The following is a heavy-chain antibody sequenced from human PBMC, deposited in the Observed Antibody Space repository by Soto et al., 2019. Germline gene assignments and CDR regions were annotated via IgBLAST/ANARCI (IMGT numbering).Heavy chain of an antibody. CDR2: INPSGGST. CDR3: ARDLAPSGQWLARPLYYYYGMDV. D-gene: IGHD6-19*01. CDR1: GYTFTSYY. Sequence: VASVKVSCKASGYTFTSYYMHWVRQAPGQGLEWMGIINPSGGSTSYAQKFQGRVTMTRDTPTSTVYMELSSLRSEDTAVYYCARDLAPSGQWLARPLYYYYGMDVWGQGTTVTVSS. V-gene: IGHV1-46*01. J-gene: IGHJ6*02.